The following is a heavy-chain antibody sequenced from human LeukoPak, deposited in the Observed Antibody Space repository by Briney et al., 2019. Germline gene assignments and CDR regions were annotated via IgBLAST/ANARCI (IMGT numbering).Heavy chain of an antibody. D-gene: IGHD6-6*01. Sequence: GASVKVSCKASGGTFSSYAISWVRQAPGQGLEWMGGIIPIFGTANYAQKFQGRVTITTDESTSTAYMERSSLRSEDTAVYYCASWAASSLDYYYYMDVWGKGTTVTVSS. CDR3: ASWAASSLDYYYYMDV. CDR2: IIPIFGTA. J-gene: IGHJ6*03. CDR1: GGTFSSYA. V-gene: IGHV1-69*05.